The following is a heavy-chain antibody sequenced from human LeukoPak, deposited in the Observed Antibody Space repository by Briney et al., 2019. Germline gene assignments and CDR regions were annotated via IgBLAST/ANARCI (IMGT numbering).Heavy chain of an antibody. D-gene: IGHD6-13*01. J-gene: IGHJ5*02. CDR1: GGSISSSNW. CDR3: ARAYHSSGYLNWFDP. Sequence: SETLSLTCAVSGGSISSSNWWSWVRPPPGKGLEWIGEIYHSGSTNYNPSLKSRVTISVDKSKNQFSLKLSSVTAADTAVYYCARAYHSSGYLNWFDPWGQGTLVTVSS. CDR2: IYHSGST. V-gene: IGHV4-4*02.